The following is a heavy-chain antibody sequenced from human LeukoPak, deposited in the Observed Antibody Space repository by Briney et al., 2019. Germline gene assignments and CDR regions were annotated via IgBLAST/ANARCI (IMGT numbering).Heavy chain of an antibody. CDR2: IIPIFGTA. D-gene: IGHD3-3*01. Sequence: SVKVSCKSSGGTFSSYAISWVRQAPGQGLEWMGRIIPIFGTANYAQKFQGRVTITADKSTSTAYMELSSLRSEDTALYYCARALRSYYDFWSGQTDYWGQGTLVTVSS. V-gene: IGHV1-69*06. CDR3: ARALRSYYDFWSGQTDY. CDR1: GGTFSSYA. J-gene: IGHJ4*02.